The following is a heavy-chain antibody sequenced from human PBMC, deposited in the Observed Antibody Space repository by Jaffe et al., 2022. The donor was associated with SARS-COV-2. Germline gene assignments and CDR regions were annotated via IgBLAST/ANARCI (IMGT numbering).Heavy chain of an antibody. CDR3: TTGTEYSSSYSVGGFVYYGMDV. Sequence: EVQLVESGGGLVKPGGSLRLSCAASGFTFSNAWMSWVRQAPGKGLEWVGRIKSKTDGGTTDYAAPVKGRFTISRDDSKNTLYLQMNSLKTEDTAVYYCTTGTEYSSSYSVGGFVYYGMDVWGQGTTVTVSS. CDR2: IKSKTDGGTT. CDR1: GFTFSNAW. V-gene: IGHV3-15*01. D-gene: IGHD6-6*01. J-gene: IGHJ6*02.